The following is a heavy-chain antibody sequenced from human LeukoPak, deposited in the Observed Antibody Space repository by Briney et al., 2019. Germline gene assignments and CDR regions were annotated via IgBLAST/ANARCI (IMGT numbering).Heavy chain of an antibody. Sequence: GGSLRLSCVASGFTFSDYEMNWARQVPGKGPEWVSYISSSGSTIYHEDSVKGRFTISRDNAKNSVYLQMDSLRAEDTAVYYCARGYSGHYSYSQYYFDFWGQGTLVTVSS. D-gene: IGHD3-22*01. CDR2: ISSSGSTI. J-gene: IGHJ4*02. CDR1: GFTFSDYE. CDR3: ARGYSGHYSYSQYYFDF. V-gene: IGHV3-48*03.